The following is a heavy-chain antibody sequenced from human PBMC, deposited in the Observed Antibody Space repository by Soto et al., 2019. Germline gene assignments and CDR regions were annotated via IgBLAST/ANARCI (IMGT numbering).Heavy chain of an antibody. CDR1: GFTFSSYW. J-gene: IGHJ4*02. V-gene: IGHV3-74*01. CDR3: ARGDGDYYDGNGYLGRH. CDR2: INSDGSRT. Sequence: EVQLVESGGGIVQPGGSLRLSCAASGFTFSSYWMHWVRQAPGKGLVWVSRINSDGSRTSYADSAKGRFTISRDNAKNXXCLQMNRRRAEETAVYYCARGDGDYYDGNGYLGRHWGQGTLVTVSS. D-gene: IGHD3-22*01.